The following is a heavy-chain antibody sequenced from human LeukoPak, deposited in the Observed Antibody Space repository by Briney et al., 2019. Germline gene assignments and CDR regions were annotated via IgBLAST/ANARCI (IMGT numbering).Heavy chain of an antibody. V-gene: IGHV3-48*03. D-gene: IGHD5-24*01. CDR2: ISSSGSTI. CDR1: GFTFSSYE. Sequence: PGGSLRLSCAASGFTFSSYEMNWVRQAPGKGLEWVSYISSSGSTIYYADSVKGRVTISRDNAKNFLFLQMDSLRAEDTALYYCARRGDGYSHYDYWGQGTLVTVSS. J-gene: IGHJ4*02. CDR3: ARRGDGYSHYDY.